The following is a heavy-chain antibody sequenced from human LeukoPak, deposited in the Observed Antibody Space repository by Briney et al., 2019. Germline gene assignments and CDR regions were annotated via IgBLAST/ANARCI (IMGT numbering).Heavy chain of an antibody. Sequence: SVKVSCKASGGTFSSYAISWVRQAPGQGLEWMGRIIPILGIANYAQKFQGRVTITADKSTSTAYKELSSLRSEDTAVYYCARDRERVGATPLFDYWGQGTLVTVSS. CDR1: GGTFSSYA. D-gene: IGHD1-26*01. CDR2: IIPILGIA. J-gene: IGHJ4*02. V-gene: IGHV1-69*04. CDR3: ARDRERVGATPLFDY.